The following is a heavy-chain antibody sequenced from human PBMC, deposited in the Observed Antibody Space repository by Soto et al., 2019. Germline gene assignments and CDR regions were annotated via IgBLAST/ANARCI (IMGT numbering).Heavy chain of an antibody. CDR2: IKQDGSEK. CDR3: AREVWGSSSGWYDYFDY. CDR1: GFTFSSYW. J-gene: IGHJ4*02. Sequence: GGSLRLSCAASGFTFSSYWMSWVRQAPGKGLEWVANIKQDGSEKYYVDSVKGRFTISRDNAKNSLYLQMNSLRAEDTAVYYCAREVWGSSSGWYDYFDYWGQGTLVTVSS. V-gene: IGHV3-7*01. D-gene: IGHD6-19*01.